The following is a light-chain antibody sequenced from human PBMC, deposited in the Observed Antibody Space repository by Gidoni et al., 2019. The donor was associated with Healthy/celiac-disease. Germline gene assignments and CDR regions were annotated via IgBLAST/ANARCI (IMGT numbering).Light chain of an antibody. CDR2: AAS. CDR3: QQSYSTPET. Sequence: DIQMTQSPSSLSASVGDRVTITCRASQSISSYLNWYQQKPGKAPKLLIYAASSLQSGVPSRFSGSGSGTDFTLTSSSLQPEDFATYYCQQSYSTPETFXPXTKVDIK. J-gene: IGKJ3*01. V-gene: IGKV1-39*01. CDR1: QSISSY.